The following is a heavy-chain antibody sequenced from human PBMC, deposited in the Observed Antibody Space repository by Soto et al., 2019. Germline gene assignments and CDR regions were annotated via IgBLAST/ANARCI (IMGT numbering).Heavy chain of an antibody. J-gene: IGHJ4*02. CDR2: LISSGESP. Sequence: EVQLLESGGGLVQPGGSLRLSCSASGFTFSTQAMAWVRQAPGKGVEWVSALISSGESPDYADSVKGRFTISRYNSKNTLYLQMNSLRADDTALYYGAKDLHGSGWSFDQWGQGTVVTVSS. D-gene: IGHD6-19*01. V-gene: IGHV3-23*01. CDR1: GFTFSTQA. CDR3: AKDLHGSGWSFDQ.